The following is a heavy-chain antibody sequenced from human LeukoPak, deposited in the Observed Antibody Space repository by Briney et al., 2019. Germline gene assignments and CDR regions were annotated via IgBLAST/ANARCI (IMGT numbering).Heavy chain of an antibody. J-gene: IGHJ4*02. CDR2: IKKDGSEK. Sequence: GGSLRLSCAASGFTFSSYWMSWVRQAPGKGLEWVADIKKDGSEKYYVDSVKGRFTISRDNAKKSLYLQVNSLRAEDTALYYCARHLSGVSGYTYGRGIDYWGQGTLVTVSS. V-gene: IGHV3-7*01. CDR1: GFTFSSYW. CDR3: ARHLSGVSGYTYGRGIDY. D-gene: IGHD5-18*01.